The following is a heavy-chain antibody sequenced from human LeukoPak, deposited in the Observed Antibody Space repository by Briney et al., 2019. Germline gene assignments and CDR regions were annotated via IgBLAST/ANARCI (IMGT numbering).Heavy chain of an antibody. CDR3: SRDGYCSSASRLGGYHFDN. D-gene: IGHD2-2*01. CDR2: INPSGDST. V-gene: IGHV1-46*01. CDR1: GYTFASYY. J-gene: IGHJ4*02. Sequence: ASVKVSCKASGYTFASYYIHWMRQAPGQGLEWMGIINPSGDSTNYAQKFQGRVTMTRDMSTSTVYMELSSLRSEDTAVYYCSRDGYCSSASRLGGYHFDNWGQGTLVTVSS.